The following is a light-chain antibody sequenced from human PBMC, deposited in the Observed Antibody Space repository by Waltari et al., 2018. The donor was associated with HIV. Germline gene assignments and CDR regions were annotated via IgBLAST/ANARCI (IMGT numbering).Light chain of an antibody. CDR1: TLGDSY. CDR2: QDT. J-gene: IGLJ2*01. CDR3: QTWDTSTVV. Sequence: SYELTQPPSVSVSPDQTATITCSGDTLGDSYVCWYQQKPGQSPVLVIYQDTKRPSAIPERFSGSNSGNTATLTISGTQAMDEADYYCQTWDTSTVVFGGGTKLTVL. V-gene: IGLV3-1*01.